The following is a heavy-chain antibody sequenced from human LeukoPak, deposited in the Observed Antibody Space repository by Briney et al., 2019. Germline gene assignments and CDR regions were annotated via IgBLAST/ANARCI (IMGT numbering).Heavy chain of an antibody. CDR1: GFTLRNYW. Sequence: GGSLRLSCAASGFTLRNYWMHWVRQVPGKRLVWVSRISGDGSGTNYADSVKGRLTISRDNAKNTLFLQINSLRAEDTAVYYCARYSSSSGGASYYLDYWGHGTLVTVSS. CDR3: ARYSSSSGGASYYLDY. V-gene: IGHV3-74*01. J-gene: IGHJ4*01. D-gene: IGHD6-6*01. CDR2: ISGDGSGT.